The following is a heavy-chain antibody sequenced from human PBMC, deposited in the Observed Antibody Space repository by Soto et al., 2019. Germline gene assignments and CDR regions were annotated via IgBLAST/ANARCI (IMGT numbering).Heavy chain of an antibody. CDR2: LNTYGNT. Sequence: HVQLQESGPGLFMPSETLSLTCTVSGGASSSYRWSWIRQPAGKGLEWIGRLNTYGNTHYNPSLKSRVTVSVDTSRNQFFLTLRSVTAADSAVYHCGRESGETWDYEASWGQGTPVTVSS. D-gene: IGHD1-7*01. J-gene: IGHJ5*02. CDR3: GRESGETWDYEAS. V-gene: IGHV4-4*07. CDR1: GGASSSYR.